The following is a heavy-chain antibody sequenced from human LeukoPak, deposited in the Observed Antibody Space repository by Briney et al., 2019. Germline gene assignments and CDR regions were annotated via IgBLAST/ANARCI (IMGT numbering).Heavy chain of an antibody. V-gene: IGHV3-30*18. D-gene: IGHD3-10*01. Sequence: PGGSLRLSCAASGFTFSTFNVHWVRQAPDKGLEWVAVFSSDGRRTFYAENVQGRFTLSRDNSKNPLSLQMNSLRAEDTAVYYCAKSYYYHSGSFDYWGQGTLVTVYS. J-gene: IGHJ4*02. CDR2: FSSDGRRT. CDR3: AKSYYYHSGSFDY. CDR1: GFTFSTFN.